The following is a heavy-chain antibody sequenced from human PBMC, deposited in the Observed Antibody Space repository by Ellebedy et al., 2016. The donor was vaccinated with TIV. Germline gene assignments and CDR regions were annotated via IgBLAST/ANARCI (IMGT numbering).Heavy chain of an antibody. D-gene: IGHD1-26*01. CDR1: GYTFTSYG. Sequence: AASVKVSCKASGYTFTSYGLSWVRQAPGPALEWMGCISAYNGNTNDAQKLQGRVTMTTDTSTSTAYMELRSLRYDDTAVYYWARRTSNSGSYYFDGMDVWGKGTTVTVSS. CDR3: ARRTSNSGSYYFDGMDV. V-gene: IGHV1-18*01. J-gene: IGHJ6*04. CDR2: ISAYNGNT.